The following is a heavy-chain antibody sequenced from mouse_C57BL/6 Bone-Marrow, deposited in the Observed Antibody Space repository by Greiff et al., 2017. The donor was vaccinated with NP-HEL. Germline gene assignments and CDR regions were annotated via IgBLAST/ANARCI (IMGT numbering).Heavy chain of an antibody. Sequence: VKLMESGAELVRPGASVTLSCKASGYTFTDYEMHWVKQTPVHGLEWIGAIDPETGGTAYNQKFKGKAILTADKSSSTAYMELRSLTSEDSAVYYCTRKGWLLDFDYWGQGTTLTVSS. J-gene: IGHJ2*01. CDR1: GYTFTDYE. V-gene: IGHV1-15*01. D-gene: IGHD2-3*01. CDR2: IDPETGGT. CDR3: TRKGWLLDFDY.